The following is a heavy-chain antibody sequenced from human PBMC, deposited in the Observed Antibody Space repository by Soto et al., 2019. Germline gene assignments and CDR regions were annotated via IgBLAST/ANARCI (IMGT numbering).Heavy chain of an antibody. CDR2: IIPIFGTA. D-gene: IGHD2-15*01. V-gene: IGHV1-69*01. J-gene: IGHJ6*02. CDR3: ARSQGGSSSLDIYYYYYYGMDV. CDR1: GGTFSSYA. Sequence: QVQLVQSGAEVQKPGSSVKVSCKAPGGTFSSYAISWVRQAPGQGLEWMGGIIPIFGTAKYAQKFQGRVTITADESTSKGYMELSSLRSEDTAVYYCARSQGGSSSLDIYYYYYYGMDVWGQGTTVTVSS.